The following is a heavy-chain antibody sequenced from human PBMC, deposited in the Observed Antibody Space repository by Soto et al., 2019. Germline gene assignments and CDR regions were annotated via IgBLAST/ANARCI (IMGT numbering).Heavy chain of an antibody. CDR3: AGGTGWIWDN. V-gene: IGHV3-7*04. D-gene: IGHD6-19*01. Sequence: GGSLRLSCAASGFTFSTYWMTWVRQAPGKGLEWVANIKQDGSQKYYVDSVKGRFTISRDNAKNSLYLQMNSLRAEDTAVYYCAGGTGWIWDNWGPGTLGIVSS. J-gene: IGHJ4*02. CDR1: GFTFSTYW. CDR2: IKQDGSQK.